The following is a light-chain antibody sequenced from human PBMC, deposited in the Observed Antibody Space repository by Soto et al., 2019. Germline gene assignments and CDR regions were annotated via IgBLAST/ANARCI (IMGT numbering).Light chain of an antibody. CDR2: TVS. V-gene: IGKV2-40*01. CDR1: QSLLDSDDGNTY. Sequence: DIVMTQTPLSLPVTPGEPASISCGSSQSLLDSDDGNTYLDWYLQTPGQSPQLLIYTVSYRASGVPDRFSGSGSGTDFTLKISRVEAEDVGVYYCMQRIEFPLTFCGGTQVEIK. CDR3: MQRIEFPLT. J-gene: IGKJ4*01.